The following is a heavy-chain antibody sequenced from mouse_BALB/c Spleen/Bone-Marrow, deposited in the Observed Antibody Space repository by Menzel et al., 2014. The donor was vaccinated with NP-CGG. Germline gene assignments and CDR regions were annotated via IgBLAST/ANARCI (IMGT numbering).Heavy chain of an antibody. CDR3: ARGIFLYGNFPLDY. J-gene: IGHJ4*01. CDR1: GFNIKDTY. V-gene: IGHV14-3*02. CDR2: IDPANGNT. Sequence: VQLKESGAELVKPGASVKLSCTASGFNIKDTYMHWVKQRPEQGLEWIRRIDPANGNTKYDPKFQGKATITADTSSNAAYLQLSSLTSEDTAVYYCARGIFLYGNFPLDYWGQGTSVTVSS. D-gene: IGHD2-10*02.